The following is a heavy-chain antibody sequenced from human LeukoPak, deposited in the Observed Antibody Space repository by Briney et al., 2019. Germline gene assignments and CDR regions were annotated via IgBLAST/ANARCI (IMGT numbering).Heavy chain of an antibody. Sequence: PSETLSLTCTVSGGSISSYYWSWIRQPPGKGLEWIGYIYYSGSTNYNPSLKSRVTISVDTSKNQFSLKLSSVTAADTAVYYCARVYEDSGSGISAFDIWGQGTMVTVSS. J-gene: IGHJ3*02. CDR3: ARVYEDSGSGISAFDI. CDR1: GGSISSYY. D-gene: IGHD3-10*01. V-gene: IGHV4-59*01. CDR2: IYYSGST.